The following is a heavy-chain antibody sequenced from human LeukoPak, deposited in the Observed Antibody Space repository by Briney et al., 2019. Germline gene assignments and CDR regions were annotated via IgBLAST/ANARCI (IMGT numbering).Heavy chain of an antibody. CDR3: ASPRRSSGWYAHDY. CDR2: ISSSSSYI. D-gene: IGHD6-19*01. CDR1: GFTFSSYS. V-gene: IGHV3-21*01. J-gene: IGHJ4*02. Sequence: PGGSLRLSCAASGFTFSSYSMNWVRQAPGKGLEWVSSISSSSSYIYYADSVKGRFTISRDNAKNSLYLQMNSLRAEDTAVYYCASPRRSSGWYAHDYWGQGTLVTASS.